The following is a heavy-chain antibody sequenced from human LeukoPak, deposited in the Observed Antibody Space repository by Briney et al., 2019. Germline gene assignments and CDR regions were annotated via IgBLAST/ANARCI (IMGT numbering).Heavy chain of an antibody. Sequence: ASVKVSCKASGYTFTSYAMHWVRQAPGQRLEWMGWINAGNGNTKYSQEFQGRVTITRDTSASTAYMELSSLRSEDMAVYYCARDAYSTYSFDYWGQGTLVTVSS. D-gene: IGHD4-11*01. CDR2: INAGNGNT. J-gene: IGHJ4*02. CDR3: ARDAYSTYSFDY. V-gene: IGHV1-3*03. CDR1: GYTFTSYA.